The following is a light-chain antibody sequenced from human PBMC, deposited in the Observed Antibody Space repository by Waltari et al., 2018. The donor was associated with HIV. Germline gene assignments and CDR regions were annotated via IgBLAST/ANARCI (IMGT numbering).Light chain of an antibody. CDR2: GAC. J-gene: IGKJ4*01. CDR3: HQYFSDPFT. Sequence: DIQMPQLPSSLSASVGDRVTISCRATQDIGNSVSWYQQRPVKVPKLLVYGACIRQRGVASRITGSGSGTEVSLTSSSLQPEDFATYFCHQYFSDPFTFGGGTKVEI. V-gene: IGKV1-NL1*01. CDR1: QDIGNS.